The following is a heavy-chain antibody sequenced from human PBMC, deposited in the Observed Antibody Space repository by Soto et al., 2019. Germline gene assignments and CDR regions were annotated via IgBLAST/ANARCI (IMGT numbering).Heavy chain of an antibody. CDR3: ATQGFYRMGV. CDR1: GGSISGYY. CDR2: INHSGST. V-gene: IGHV4-34*01. Sequence: SETLSLTCTVSGGSISGYYWSWIRQPPGTGLEWIGEINHSGSTNYNPSLKSRVTISVDKSKNQFSLKLNSVTAADTAMFYCATQGFYRMGVWGRGTTVTVSS. J-gene: IGHJ6*02.